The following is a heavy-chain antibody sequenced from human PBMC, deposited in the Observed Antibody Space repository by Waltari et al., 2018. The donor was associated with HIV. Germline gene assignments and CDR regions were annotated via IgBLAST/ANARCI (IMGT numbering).Heavy chain of an antibody. CDR3: AKDCHSSGYYFAPALDT. CDR1: GFTFIDYG. D-gene: IGHD3-22*01. CDR2: IRSEGDHG. Sequence: QVQLVESGGGVVEPGGSLRLSCIASGFTFIDYGMHWVRQAPGKGEDWLSCIRSEGDHGYSSEAGKCRFTSSRNKAKNTLELQMNLLRPGDAYVYFCAKDCHSSGYYFAPALDTRGQGTVVTVSS. V-gene: IGHV3-30*02. J-gene: IGHJ3*02.